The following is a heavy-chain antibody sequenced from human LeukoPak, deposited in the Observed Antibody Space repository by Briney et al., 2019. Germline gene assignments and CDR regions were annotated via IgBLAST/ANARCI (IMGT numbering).Heavy chain of an antibody. CDR2: INPNSGGT. J-gene: IGHJ4*02. CDR3: AREVTLSDYFDY. D-gene: IGHD3-10*01. Sequence: ASVKVSCKASGYTFTGYYMHWVRQAPGQGLEWMGWINPNSGGTNYALKFQGRVTMTRDTSISTAYMELSRLRSDDTAVYYCAREVTLSDYFDYWGQGTLVSVSS. V-gene: IGHV1-2*02. CDR1: GYTFTGYY.